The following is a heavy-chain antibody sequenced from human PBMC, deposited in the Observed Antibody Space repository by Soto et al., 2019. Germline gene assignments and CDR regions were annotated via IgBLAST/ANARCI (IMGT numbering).Heavy chain of an antibody. CDR2: ISGSGDST. J-gene: IGHJ4*02. D-gene: IGHD3-10*01. V-gene: IGHV3-23*01. CDR3: AKRASGSYFDY. Sequence: PVGSLRLSCAASGFTFSDYYMSWIRQAPGKGLEWVSVISGSGDSTYYADSVKGRFTISRDNSKNTLYLQMNSLRAEDTAVYYCAKRASGSYFDYWGQGTLVTVS. CDR1: GFTFSDYY.